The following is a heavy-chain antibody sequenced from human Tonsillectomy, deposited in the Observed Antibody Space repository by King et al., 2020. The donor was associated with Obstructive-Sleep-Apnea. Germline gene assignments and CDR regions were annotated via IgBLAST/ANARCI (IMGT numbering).Heavy chain of an antibody. V-gene: IGHV1-2*02. CDR2: INPNSGGT. J-gene: IGHJ1*01. CDR3: ARVNITGWQGRTEYFQH. Sequence: VQLVESGAEVKKPGASVKVSCKASGYTFTGYYIHWVRQAPGQGLEWMGWINPNSGGTYCAQKFQGRVTMSRDTSISTAYMDLTRLSSDDTAVYYCARVNITGWQGRTEYFQHWAQGTLVTVSS. D-gene: IGHD6-19*01. CDR1: GYTFTGYY.